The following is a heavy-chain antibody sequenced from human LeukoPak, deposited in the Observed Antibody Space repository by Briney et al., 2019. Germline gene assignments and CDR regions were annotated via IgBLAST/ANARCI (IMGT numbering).Heavy chain of an antibody. CDR3: ARGADSTPPHAFDI. Sequence: PGGSLRLSCAASGFTFSSYAMPWVRQAPGKGLEWVSVIWYDGTKKYYADSVKGRFTISRDNSKKTLDLQMNTLRAEDTAVYYCARGADSTPPHAFDIWGQGTKVTVSS. CDR2: IWYDGTKK. D-gene: IGHD2-2*01. V-gene: IGHV3-33*01. J-gene: IGHJ3*02. CDR1: GFTFSSYA.